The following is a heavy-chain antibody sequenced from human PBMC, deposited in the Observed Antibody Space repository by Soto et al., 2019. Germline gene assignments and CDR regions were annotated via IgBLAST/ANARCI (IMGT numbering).Heavy chain of an antibody. J-gene: IGHJ4*02. Sequence: ASVKVSCKASGYTFTCYYMHWVRQAPGQGLEWMGWINPNSGGTNYAQKFQGWVTMTRDTSISTAYMELSRLRSDDTAVYYCARAFSKEQWLSQYYFDYWGQGTLVTVSS. CDR2: INPNSGGT. CDR1: GYTFTCYY. D-gene: IGHD6-19*01. CDR3: ARAFSKEQWLSQYYFDY. V-gene: IGHV1-2*04.